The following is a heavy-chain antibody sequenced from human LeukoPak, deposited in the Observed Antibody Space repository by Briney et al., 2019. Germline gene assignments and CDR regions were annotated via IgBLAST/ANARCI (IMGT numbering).Heavy chain of an antibody. CDR3: ARGRDSLDS. J-gene: IGHJ4*02. CDR2: ISSSGSTI. Sequence: GRSLRLSCAASGFTFSSYAMNWVRQAPGKGLEWVSCISSSGSTIYYADSVKGRFTISRDNARNSLYLETNSLRAEDTAVYYCARGRDSLDSWGQGTLVTVSS. D-gene: IGHD2-21*01. CDR1: GFTFSSYA. V-gene: IGHV3-48*03.